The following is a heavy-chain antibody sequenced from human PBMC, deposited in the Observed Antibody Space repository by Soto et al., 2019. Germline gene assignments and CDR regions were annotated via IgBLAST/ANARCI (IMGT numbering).Heavy chain of an antibody. CDR1: GGTLSSYA. J-gene: IGHJ4*02. CDR3: ARDETATINGDFDY. CDR2: IIPIFGTA. V-gene: IGHV1-69*13. Sequence: GASVKVSCKASGGTLSSYAISWVRQAPGQGLEWMGGIIPIFGTANYAQKFQGRVTITADESTSTAYMELSSLRSEDTAVYYCARDETATINGDFDYWGQGTLVTVSS. D-gene: IGHD2-15*01.